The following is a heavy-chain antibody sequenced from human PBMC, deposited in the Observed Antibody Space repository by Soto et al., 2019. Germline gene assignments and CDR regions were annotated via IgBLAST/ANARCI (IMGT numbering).Heavy chain of an antibody. V-gene: IGHV3-23*01. CDR3: AMYNSGTYCHFDL. J-gene: IGHJ2*01. D-gene: IGHD1-1*01. CDR1: GVTFRSYA. Sequence: EVQLLESGGGLVQPGGSLRLSCAASGVTFRSYAMGWVRQAPGKGLEWVSAISGSGGSTYSADSVKGRFTISIEISNSTLYRQVSGLRAGHTAVYYCAMYNSGTYCHFDLWRRGTLVNVS. CDR2: ISGSGGST.